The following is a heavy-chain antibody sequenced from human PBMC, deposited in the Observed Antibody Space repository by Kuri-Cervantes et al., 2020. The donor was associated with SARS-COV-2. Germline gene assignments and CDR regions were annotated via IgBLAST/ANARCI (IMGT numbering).Heavy chain of an antibody. D-gene: IGHD3-3*02. CDR1: GFTFSSYW. CDR3: ARTFMGYYYYMDV. J-gene: IGHJ6*03. V-gene: IGHV3-7*01. CDR2: IKQDGSEK. Sequence: GGSLRLSCAASGFTFSSYWMSWVRQAPGKGLEWVANIKQDGSEKYYVDSVKGRSTISRDNAKNSLYLQMNSLRAEDTAVYYCARTFMGYYYYMDVWGKGTTVTVSS.